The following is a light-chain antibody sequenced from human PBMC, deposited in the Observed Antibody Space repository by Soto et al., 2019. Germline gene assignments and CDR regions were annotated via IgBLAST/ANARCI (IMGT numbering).Light chain of an antibody. CDR3: SSYTSSYV. Sequence: QSVLTQPASVSGSPGQSITISCTGTSSDVGGYNYVSWYQQHPGKAPKLMIYEVSNRPSGVSNRFSGSKSGNTASLTISGLQAVDEADYYCSSYTSSYVFGTGTKVTVL. J-gene: IGLJ1*01. CDR2: EVS. CDR1: SSDVGGYNY. V-gene: IGLV2-14*01.